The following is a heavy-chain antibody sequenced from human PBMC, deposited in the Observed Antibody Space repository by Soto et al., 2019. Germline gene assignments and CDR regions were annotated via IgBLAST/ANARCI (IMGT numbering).Heavy chain of an antibody. V-gene: IGHV3-74*01. D-gene: IGHD1-26*01. Sequence: EVQLVESGGGLVQPGGSLRLSCAASGFTFSSHWMHWVRQVPGKGLVWVSRINSDGSTTTYADSVKGRFTISRDNAKNTLCLQMNSLRAEDTAVYSCARGQEGGSYFLAFDIWGQGTMVTVSS. CDR2: INSDGSTT. J-gene: IGHJ3*02. CDR1: GFTFSSHW. CDR3: ARGQEGGSYFLAFDI.